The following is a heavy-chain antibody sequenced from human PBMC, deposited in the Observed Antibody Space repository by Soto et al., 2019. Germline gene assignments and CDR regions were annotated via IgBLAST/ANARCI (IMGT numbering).Heavy chain of an antibody. CDR1: GFTFDDYA. D-gene: IGHD1-26*01. V-gene: IGHV3-9*01. CDR2: ISWNSDMI. CDR3: VKDTYVLVGATHLDS. Sequence: PVGSLRLSCAASGFTFDDYAMHWVRQGPGKGLEWVSGISWNSDMITYADSVKGRFTVSRDNAKNSLDLEMNSLRVEDTALYYCVKDTYVLVGATHLDSWGQGTLVTVSS. J-gene: IGHJ4*02.